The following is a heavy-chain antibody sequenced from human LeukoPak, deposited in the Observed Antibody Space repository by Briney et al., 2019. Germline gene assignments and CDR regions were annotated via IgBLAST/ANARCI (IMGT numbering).Heavy chain of an antibody. CDR1: DDSIRTHY. Sequence: SETLSLTCTVSDDSIRTHYWSWIRQPPGKGLECIGYVYFSGITNYNPSLKSRVTMSVDTSKNQLSLKLSSVTAADTAVYYCAKDPSLSLWFDPWGQGTLVTVSS. CDR2: VYFSGIT. D-gene: IGHD3-16*01. CDR3: AKDPSLSLWFDP. J-gene: IGHJ5*02. V-gene: IGHV4-59*11.